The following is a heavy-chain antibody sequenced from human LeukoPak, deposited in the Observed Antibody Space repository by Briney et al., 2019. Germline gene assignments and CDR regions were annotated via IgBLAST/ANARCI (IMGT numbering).Heavy chain of an antibody. D-gene: IGHD3-22*01. J-gene: IGHJ4*02. CDR1: GFTFSSHW. CDR3: ARGPGRSGYYVGDY. V-gene: IGHV3-74*01. Sequence: TGGSLRLSCAASGFTFSSHWMHWVRQASGKGPVWVSRIKSDGSSTSYADSVKGRFTISRDNAKNTLYLQMNSLRAEDTAVYYCARGPGRSGYYVGDYWGQGTLVTVSS. CDR2: IKSDGSST.